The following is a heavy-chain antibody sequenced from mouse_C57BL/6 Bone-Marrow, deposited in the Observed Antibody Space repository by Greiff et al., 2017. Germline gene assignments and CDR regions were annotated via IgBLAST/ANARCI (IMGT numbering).Heavy chain of an antibody. V-gene: IGHV1-11*01. CDR1: GYTFTDHI. J-gene: IGHJ2*01. CDR3: GRGGDYFDY. CDR2: IYPVSGET. Sequence: VQLQESGAELASPGASVTLSCKASGYTFTDHIMNWVKKTPGKGLEWIGTIYPVSGETNYTQKFMGKATFSVDRSSSTVYMVLNRLTSEYPAFYYCGRGGDYFDYWGKGTTLTVSS.